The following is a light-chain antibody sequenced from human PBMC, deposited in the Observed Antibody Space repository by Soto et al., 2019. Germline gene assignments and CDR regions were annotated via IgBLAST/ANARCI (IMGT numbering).Light chain of an antibody. CDR3: SSYTISSALV. J-gene: IGLJ1*01. CDR1: SSYVGGYNY. CDR2: DVT. V-gene: IGLV2-14*01. Sequence: QSVLTQPASVSGSPGQSITISCTGTSSYVGGYNYVSWYQQHPGKAPKLMIYDVTNRPSGVSNRFSGSKSGNTASLTISGLQAEDEADYYCSSYTISSALVFGTGTKVTVL.